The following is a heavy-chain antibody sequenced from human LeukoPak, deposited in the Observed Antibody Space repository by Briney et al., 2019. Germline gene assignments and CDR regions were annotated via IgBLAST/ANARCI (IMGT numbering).Heavy chain of an antibody. CDR3: ARGSYDFWSGYYPNDY. D-gene: IGHD3-3*01. Sequence: PGGSLRLSCAASGFTFSDYYMSWIRQAPGKGPEWVSYISSSGSTIYYADSVKGRFTISRDNAKNSLYLQMNSLRAEDTAVYYCARGSYDFWSGYYPNDYWGQGTLVTVSS. V-gene: IGHV3-11*01. CDR2: ISSSGSTI. CDR1: GFTFSDYY. J-gene: IGHJ4*02.